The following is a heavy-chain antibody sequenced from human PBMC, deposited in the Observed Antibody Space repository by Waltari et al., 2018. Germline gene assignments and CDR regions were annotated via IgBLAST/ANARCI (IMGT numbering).Heavy chain of an antibody. CDR3: ARGGRMSRIAAARPPYDY. CDR1: GGSFSGYY. J-gene: IGHJ4*02. V-gene: IGHV4-34*01. D-gene: IGHD6-13*01. CDR2: INHSGST. Sequence: QVQLQQWGAGLLKPSETLSLTCAVYGGSFSGYYWSWIRQPPGKGLEWIGEINHSGSTNYTPSLKSRVTISVDTSKNQFSLKLSSVTAADTAVYYCARGGRMSRIAAARPPYDYWGQGTLVTVSS.